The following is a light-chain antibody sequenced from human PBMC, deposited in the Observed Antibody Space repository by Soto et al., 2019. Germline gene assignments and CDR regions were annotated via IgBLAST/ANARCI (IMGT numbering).Light chain of an antibody. CDR2: GAS. J-gene: IGKJ1*01. CDR3: VQYADSPSTWT. CDR1: QSVDSRY. Sequence: EIVLTQSPGTLSLSPGERGTLSCRASQSVDSRYLAWYQHQPGQAPRLLIYGASRRATGIPDRFSGSASGTDFTLTISRLEPEDFAVYYCVQYADSPSTWTFGQGTKVDI. V-gene: IGKV3-20*01.